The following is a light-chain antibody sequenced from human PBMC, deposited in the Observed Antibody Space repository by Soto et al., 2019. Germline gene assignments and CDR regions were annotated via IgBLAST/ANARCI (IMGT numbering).Light chain of an antibody. Sequence: DVVMTQSPDSLAASLGERATINCKSSQSVLYSSKNKNYLAWYQQKPGQPPKLLIYWASTRESGVPDRFSGSGSGTDFTLTISSLQAEDVAVYYCQEYYSTPPMYTFGQGTKLEIK. CDR3: QEYYSTPPMYT. CDR1: QSVLYSSKNKNY. V-gene: IGKV4-1*01. CDR2: WAS. J-gene: IGKJ2*01.